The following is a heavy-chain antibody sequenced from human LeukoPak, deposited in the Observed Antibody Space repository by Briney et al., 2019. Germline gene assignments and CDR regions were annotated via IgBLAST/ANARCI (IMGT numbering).Heavy chain of an antibody. Sequence: GGSLRLSCAASGFTFSSYWMSWVRQAPGKGLEWVANIKQDGSEKYYVDSVKGRFTISRDNAKNSLYLQMNSLRAEDTAVYYCAKDRIAAAGTSRIYYYYYGMDVWGQGTTVTVSS. D-gene: IGHD6-13*01. CDR2: IKQDGSEK. V-gene: IGHV3-7*01. CDR3: AKDRIAAAGTSRIYYYYYGMDV. CDR1: GFTFSSYW. J-gene: IGHJ6*02.